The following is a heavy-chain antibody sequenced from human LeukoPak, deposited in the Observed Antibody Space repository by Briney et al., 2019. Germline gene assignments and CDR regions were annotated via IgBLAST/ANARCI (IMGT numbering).Heavy chain of an antibody. D-gene: IGHD3-3*01. J-gene: IGHJ4*02. V-gene: IGHV1-24*01. CDR2: FDLEDGET. CDR1: GYTLTELS. CDR3: ATGLLHNYDFWSRTDY. Sequence: GASVKVSCKVSGYTLTELSMHWVRQAPGKGLEWMGGFDLEDGETIYAQKFQGRVTMTEDTSTDTAYMELSSLRSEDTAVYYCATGLLHNYDFWSRTDYWGQGTLVTVSS.